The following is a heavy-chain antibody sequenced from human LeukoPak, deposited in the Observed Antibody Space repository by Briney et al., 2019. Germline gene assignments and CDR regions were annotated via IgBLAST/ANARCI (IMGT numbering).Heavy chain of an antibody. V-gene: IGHV1-24*01. CDR1: GYTLTELS. D-gene: IGHD3-22*01. Sequence: ASVKVSCKVSGYTLTELSMHWVRQAPGKGLEWMGGFGPEDGETIYAQKFQGRVTMTEDTSTDTAYMELSSLRSEDTAVYYCARDGLGIGYWGYWGQGTLVTVSS. CDR2: FGPEDGET. J-gene: IGHJ4*02. CDR3: ARDGLGIGYWGY.